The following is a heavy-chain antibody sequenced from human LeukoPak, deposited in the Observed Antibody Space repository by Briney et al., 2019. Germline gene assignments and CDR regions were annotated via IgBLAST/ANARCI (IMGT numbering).Heavy chain of an antibody. V-gene: IGHV4-34*01. CDR3: ARDSLYATNWYDP. CDR1: GGSFSGYY. D-gene: IGHD2-8*01. Sequence: SETLSLTCAVYGGSFSGYYWSWIRQPPGKGLEWIGEINHSGSTNYNPSLKSRVTISVDTSKNQFSLKLSSVTAADTAVYYCARDSLYATNWYDPWGQGTLVTVSS. CDR2: INHSGST. J-gene: IGHJ5*02.